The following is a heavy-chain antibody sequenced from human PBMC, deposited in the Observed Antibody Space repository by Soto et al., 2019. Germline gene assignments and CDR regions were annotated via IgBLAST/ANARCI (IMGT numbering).Heavy chain of an antibody. V-gene: IGHV3-9*01. CDR1: GFTFDDYA. J-gene: IGHJ6*02. Sequence: EVQLVESGGGLVQPGRSLRLSCAASGFTFDDYAMHWVRQAPGKGLEWVSGISWNSGSIGYADSVKGRFTISRDNAKNSLYLQMNSLRGEDTALYYCAKDRARPYYYYGMGVWGQGTTVTVSS. CDR2: ISWNSGSI. D-gene: IGHD6-6*01. CDR3: AKDRARPYYYYGMGV.